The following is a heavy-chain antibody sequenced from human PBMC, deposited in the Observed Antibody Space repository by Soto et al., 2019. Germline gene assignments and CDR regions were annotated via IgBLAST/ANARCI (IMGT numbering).Heavy chain of an antibody. Sequence: PGGSLRLSCAASGFPFSSYWMSWVRQAPGKGLEWVANIKQDGSEKYYVDSVKGRFTISRDNAKNSLYLQMNSLRAEDTAVYYCARVRGYCSSTSCYDAFDIWGQGTMVT. V-gene: IGHV3-7*01. CDR3: ARVRGYCSSTSCYDAFDI. D-gene: IGHD2-2*01. CDR1: GFPFSSYW. CDR2: IKQDGSEK. J-gene: IGHJ3*02.